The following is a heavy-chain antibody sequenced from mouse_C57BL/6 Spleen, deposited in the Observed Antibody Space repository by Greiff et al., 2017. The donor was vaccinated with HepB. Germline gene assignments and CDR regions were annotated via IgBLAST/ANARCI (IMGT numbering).Heavy chain of an antibody. D-gene: IGHD1-1*01. CDR2: IRSKSNNYAT. CDR3: VRDYYGSSSYYFDY. CDR1: GFSFNTYA. V-gene: IGHV10-1*01. Sequence: EVHLVESGGGLVQPKGSLKLSCAASGFSFNTYAMNWVRQAPGKGLEWVARIRSKSNNYATYYADSVKDRFTISRDDSESMLYLQMNNLKTEDTAMYYCVRDYYGSSSYYFDYWGQGTTLTVSS. J-gene: IGHJ2*01.